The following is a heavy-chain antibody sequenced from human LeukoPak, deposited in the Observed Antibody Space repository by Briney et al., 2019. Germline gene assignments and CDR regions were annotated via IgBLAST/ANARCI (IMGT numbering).Heavy chain of an antibody. CDR2: INPSGGST. V-gene: IGHV1-46*01. CDR1: GYTFTSYY. Sequence: RASVKVSCKASGYTFTSYYMHWVRQAPGQGLEWMGIINPSGGSTSYAQKFQGRVTITADESTSTAYMELSSLRSEDTAVYYCARVPSYYDILTGYPVGYFDYWGQGTLVTVSS. CDR3: ARVPSYYDILTGYPVGYFDY. J-gene: IGHJ4*02. D-gene: IGHD3-9*01.